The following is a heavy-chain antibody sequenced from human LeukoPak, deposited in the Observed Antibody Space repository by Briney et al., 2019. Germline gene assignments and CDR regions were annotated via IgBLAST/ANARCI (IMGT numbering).Heavy chain of an antibody. J-gene: IGHJ6*02. Sequence: PGGSLRLSCAASGFTFSSYGMHWVRQAPGKGLEWVAVISYDGSNKYYADSVKGRFTISRDNSKNTLYLQMNSPRAEDTAVYYCAKDSSGWYVIYYYYGMDVWGQGTTVTVSS. V-gene: IGHV3-30*18. CDR3: AKDSSGWYVIYYYYGMDV. CDR1: GFTFSSYG. D-gene: IGHD6-19*01. CDR2: ISYDGSNK.